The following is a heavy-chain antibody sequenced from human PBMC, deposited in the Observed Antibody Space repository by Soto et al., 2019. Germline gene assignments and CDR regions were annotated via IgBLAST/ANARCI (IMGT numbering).Heavy chain of an antibody. Sequence: SETLSLTCTVSGGSIRDYFWTWIRQPPGKGLEWIGYIYYSGRTNYNPSLKSRVSISVDTSKNQFSLRLSSVTAADTAVYYCARVRSSGWKAHYFDYWGQGTLVTVSS. CDR2: IYYSGRT. J-gene: IGHJ4*02. CDR3: ARVRSSGWKAHYFDY. CDR1: GGSIRDYF. D-gene: IGHD6-19*01. V-gene: IGHV4-59*01.